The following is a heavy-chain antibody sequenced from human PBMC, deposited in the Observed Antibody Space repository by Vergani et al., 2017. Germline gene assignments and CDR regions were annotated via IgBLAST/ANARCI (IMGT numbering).Heavy chain of an antibody. CDR1: GGSISSGDHC. Sequence: QVQLQESSPGVVKPSQTLSLTCAVSGGSISSGDHCWTWLRQRPGRCLEWIGYIFYSGTTYDNPSLRSRLTISVDTSQNQVSLKLRSVTAADTAVYYCARVDTQVPATSHFYYIDVWGKGTTVVVSS. J-gene: IGHJ6*03. CDR2: IFYSGTT. D-gene: IGHD6-25*01. V-gene: IGHV4-31*11. CDR3: ARVDTQVPATSHFYYIDV.